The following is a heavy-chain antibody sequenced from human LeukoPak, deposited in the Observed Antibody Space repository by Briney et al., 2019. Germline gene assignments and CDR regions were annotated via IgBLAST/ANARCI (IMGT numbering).Heavy chain of an antibody. CDR1: GFTFSSYS. CDR3: ARGLPPVMKYYFDY. Sequence: PGGSLRLSCAASGFTFSSYSMNWVRQAPGKGLEWVSYISSSSSTIYYADSVKGRFTISRDDSKNTLYLQMNSLRAEDTAMYYCARGLPPVMKYYFDYWGQGTLVTVSS. D-gene: IGHD4-11*01. CDR2: ISSSSSTI. J-gene: IGHJ4*02. V-gene: IGHV3-48*04.